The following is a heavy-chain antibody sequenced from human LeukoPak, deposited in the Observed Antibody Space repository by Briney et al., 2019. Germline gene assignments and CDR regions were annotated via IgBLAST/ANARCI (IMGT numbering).Heavy chain of an antibody. CDR3: ARYYDFWSGYYRDAFDI. J-gene: IGHJ3*02. Sequence: SETLSLTCTVSGGSISSYYWSWIRQPPGKGREWIGYIYYSGSTNYNPSLKSRVTISVDTSKNQFSLKLSSVTAADTAVYYCARYYDFWSGYYRDAFDIWGQGTMVTVSS. CDR1: GGSISSYY. D-gene: IGHD3-3*01. V-gene: IGHV4-59*01. CDR2: IYYSGST.